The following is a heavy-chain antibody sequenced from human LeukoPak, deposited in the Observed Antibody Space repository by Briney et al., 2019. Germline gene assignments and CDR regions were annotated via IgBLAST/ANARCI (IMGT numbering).Heavy chain of an antibody. D-gene: IGHD3-9*01. CDR1: GFTVSSNY. CDR2: IYSGGST. J-gene: IGHJ3*02. Sequence: PGGSLRLSCAASGFTVSSNYMSWVRQAPGKGLEWVSVIYSGGSTYYADSVKGRFTISRDNSKNTLYLQMNSLRAEDTAVYYCARVRYFDLKGAFDIWGQGTMVTVSS. V-gene: IGHV3-53*01. CDR3: ARVRYFDLKGAFDI.